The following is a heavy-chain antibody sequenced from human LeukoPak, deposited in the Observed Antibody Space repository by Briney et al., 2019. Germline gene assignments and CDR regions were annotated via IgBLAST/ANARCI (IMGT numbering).Heavy chain of an antibody. J-gene: IGHJ4*02. CDR3: AGPTTIIAAASGAFDY. CDR1: GYSFTSYW. Sequence: GESLKISCKGSGYSFTSYWIGWVRQMPGKGLEWMGIIYSGDSDTRYSPSFQGQVTISADKSISTAYLQWSSLKASDTAMYYCAGPTTIIAAASGAFDYWGQGTLVTVSS. CDR2: IYSGDSDT. D-gene: IGHD6-13*01. V-gene: IGHV5-51*01.